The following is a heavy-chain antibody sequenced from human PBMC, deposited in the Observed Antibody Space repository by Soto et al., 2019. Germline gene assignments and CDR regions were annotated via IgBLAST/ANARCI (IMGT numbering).Heavy chain of an antibody. CDR1: GGNFSSYA. CDR3: ARANYDYVWGSYRYNWFDP. J-gene: IGHJ5*02. V-gene: IGHV1-69*13. CDR2: IIPIFGTA. Sequence: SVKVSCKASGGNFSSYAISWVRQAPGQGLEWMGGIIPIFGTANYAQKFQGRVTITADESTSTAYMELSSLRSEDTAVYYCARANYDYVWGSYRYNWFDPWGQGTLVTVSS. D-gene: IGHD3-16*02.